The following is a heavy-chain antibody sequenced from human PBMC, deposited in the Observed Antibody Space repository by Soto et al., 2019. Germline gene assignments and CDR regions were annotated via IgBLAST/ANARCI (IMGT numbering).Heavy chain of an antibody. D-gene: IGHD4-17*01. V-gene: IGHV4-34*01. Sequence: SETLSLTCAVYGGSFSGYYWSWIRQPPGKGLEWIGEINHSGSTNYNPSLKSRVTISVDTSKNKFSLKLSSVTAADTAVYYCARAKGSETTTVTTASYYYYYMDVWGKGTTVTVSS. CDR3: ARAKGSETTTVTTASYYYYYMDV. CDR2: INHSGST. CDR1: GGSFSGYY. J-gene: IGHJ6*03.